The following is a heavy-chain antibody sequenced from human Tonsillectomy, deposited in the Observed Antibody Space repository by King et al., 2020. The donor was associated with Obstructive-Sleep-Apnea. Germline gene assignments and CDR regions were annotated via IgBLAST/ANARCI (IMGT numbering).Heavy chain of an antibody. Sequence: VQLQESGPGLVKPSQTLSLTCTVSGGPISSAAYYWSWIRQHPGKGLEWIGYIYYSGSTYYHPSLKSRVTISVDTSKNQFSLKVNSVTAADTAVYYCARLTCSGGSCDSVWPDYWGQGTLVTVSS. CDR1: GGPISSAAYY. V-gene: IGHV4-31*03. J-gene: IGHJ4*02. D-gene: IGHD2-15*01. CDR2: IYYSGST. CDR3: ARLTCSGGSCDSVWPDY.